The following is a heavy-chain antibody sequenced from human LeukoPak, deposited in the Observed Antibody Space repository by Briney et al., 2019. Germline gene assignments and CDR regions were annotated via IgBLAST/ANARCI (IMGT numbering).Heavy chain of an antibody. J-gene: IGHJ4*02. Sequence: GGSLRLSCAASGFTFDDYAIHWVRQAPGKGLEWVSGISWNSGRKAYVDSVKGRFTISRDNAKNSLYLQMNSLRAEDTAVYYCARGRIAAVHWGQGTLVTVSS. CDR1: GFTFDDYA. D-gene: IGHD6-13*01. CDR2: ISWNSGRK. CDR3: ARGRIAAVH. V-gene: IGHV3-9*01.